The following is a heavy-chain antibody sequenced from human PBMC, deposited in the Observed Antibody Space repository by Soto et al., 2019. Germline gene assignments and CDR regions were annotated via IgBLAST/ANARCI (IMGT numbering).Heavy chain of an antibody. CDR1: GGSISGYY. Sequence: PSETLSLTCTVSGGSISGYYWSWIRQPAGKGLEWIGRIYTSGSTNYNPSLKSRVTMSVDTSKNQFSLKLSSVTAADTAVYYCARDVSSVXARTYYDFWSGYYYGMDVWDQGTTVTAP. V-gene: IGHV4-4*07. CDR3: ARDVSSVXARTYYDFWSGYYYGMDV. J-gene: IGHJ6*02. D-gene: IGHD3-3*01. CDR2: IYTSGST.